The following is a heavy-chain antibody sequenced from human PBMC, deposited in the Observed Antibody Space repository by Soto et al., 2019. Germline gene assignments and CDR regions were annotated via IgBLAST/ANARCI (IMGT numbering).Heavy chain of an antibody. CDR3: AREAYYDILTGWNWFDP. Sequence: QVQLQESGPGLVKPSQTLSLTCTVSGGSISSGGYYWSWIRQHPGKGLEWIGYIYYRGSTYHNPSLKSRVTISVDTSKNQFSLKLSSVTAADTAVYYCAREAYYDILTGWNWFDPWGQGTLVTVSS. CDR2: IYYRGST. CDR1: GGSISSGGYY. D-gene: IGHD3-9*01. J-gene: IGHJ5*02. V-gene: IGHV4-31*03.